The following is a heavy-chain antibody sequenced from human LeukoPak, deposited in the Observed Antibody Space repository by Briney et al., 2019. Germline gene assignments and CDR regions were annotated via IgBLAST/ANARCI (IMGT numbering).Heavy chain of an antibody. Sequence: GGSLRLSCAASGFTFSSYAMHWARQAPGKGLEYVSAISSNGGSTYYANSVKGRFTISRDNSKNTLYLQMGSLRAEDMAVYYCARAPIRALDYWGQGTLVTVSS. CDR2: ISSNGGST. V-gene: IGHV3-64*01. J-gene: IGHJ4*02. CDR1: GFTFSSYA. CDR3: ARAPIRALDY.